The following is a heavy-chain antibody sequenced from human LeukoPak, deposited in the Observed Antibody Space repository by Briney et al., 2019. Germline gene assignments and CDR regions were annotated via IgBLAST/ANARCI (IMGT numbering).Heavy chain of an antibody. V-gene: IGHV3-7*03. Sequence: GGSLRLSCVASGFAFGKYWMSWVRQAPGKGLEWVANIKLDGSEKNFVDSVKGRFTISRDNTKNSLYLQMNSLRVEDTAVFYCARDQYDTWSRRGNFDSWGQGTLVIVSS. D-gene: IGHD3-3*01. CDR3: ARDQYDTWSRRGNFDS. J-gene: IGHJ4*02. CDR2: IKLDGSEK. CDR1: GFAFGKYW.